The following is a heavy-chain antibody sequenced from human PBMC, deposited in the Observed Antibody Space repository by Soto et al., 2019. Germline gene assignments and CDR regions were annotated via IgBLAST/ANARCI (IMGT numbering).Heavy chain of an antibody. CDR3: AAYNTSRHAAFDI. Sequence: EVQVVESGGGLVQPGGSLTLSCEVSGFTFKTYWMSWVRQAPGKGLEWLANMNEDANTKYYVESVKGRFTILVDSAGNSLLLKMASLRAEATAVYFCAAYNTSRHAAFDIWGRGTLVTVSS. J-gene: IGHJ3*02. CDR2: MNEDANTK. V-gene: IGHV3-7*01. D-gene: IGHD1-20*01. CDR1: GFTFKTYW.